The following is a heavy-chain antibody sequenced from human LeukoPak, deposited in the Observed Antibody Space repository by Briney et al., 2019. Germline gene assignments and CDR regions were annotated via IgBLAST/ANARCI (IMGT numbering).Heavy chain of an antibody. V-gene: IGHV3-11*01. CDR3: AREHDYYGSGNPAFDY. CDR2: ISSSGSTI. CDR1: GFTFSDYY. Sequence: GALRLSCAASGFTFSDYYMSWIRQAPGKGLEWVSYISSSGSTIYYADSVKGRFTISRDNAKNSLYLQMNSLRAEDTAVYYCAREHDYYGSGNPAFDYWGQGTLVTVSS. D-gene: IGHD3-10*01. J-gene: IGHJ4*02.